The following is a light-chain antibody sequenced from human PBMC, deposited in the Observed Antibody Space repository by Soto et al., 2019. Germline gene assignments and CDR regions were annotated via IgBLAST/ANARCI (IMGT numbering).Light chain of an antibody. V-gene: IGKV3D-15*01. CDR2: DAS. J-gene: IGKJ1*01. CDR1: HSVSNT. Sequence: EIVMRHSPATRSVSPGEIATLSCRASHSVSNTLAWYQQRPGQAPRLLIYDASTRATGVPTRFSGSGSGTEFTLTISSLQSDESAIYYCPQYNKWPRTFGQGTKVDIK. CDR3: PQYNKWPRT.